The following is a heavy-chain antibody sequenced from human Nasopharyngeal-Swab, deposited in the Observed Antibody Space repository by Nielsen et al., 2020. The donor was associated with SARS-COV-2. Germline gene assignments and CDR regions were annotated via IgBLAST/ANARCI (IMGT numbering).Heavy chain of an antibody. CDR1: GGTFSSYA. CDR2: IIPIFGTA. D-gene: IGHD2-15*01. Sequence: SVKVSCKASGGTFSSYAISWVRQAPGQGLEWMGGIIPIFGTANYAQKFQGRVTITADESTSTAYMELSSLRSEDTAVCYCAREHIVVVVAATPIYYYYGMDVWGQGTTVTVSS. CDR3: AREHIVVVVAATPIYYYYGMDV. V-gene: IGHV1-69*13. J-gene: IGHJ6*02.